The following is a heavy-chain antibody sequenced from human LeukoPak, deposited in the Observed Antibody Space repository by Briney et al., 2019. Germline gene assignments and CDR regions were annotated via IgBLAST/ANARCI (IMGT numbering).Heavy chain of an antibody. J-gene: IGHJ6*03. CDR2: IKFHGHET. CDR1: GFNFNNYD. CDR3: ARVPYGNYHYYYMDV. D-gene: IGHD3-10*01. V-gene: IGHV3-30*02. Sequence: GGSLRLSCVASGFNFNNYDLHWVRQAPGKGLEWVAFIKFHGHETFYADSVEGRFTFSRDNSRNTVYLQMNSLRSEDTAVYYCARVPYGNYHYYYMDVWGKGTTVTVSS.